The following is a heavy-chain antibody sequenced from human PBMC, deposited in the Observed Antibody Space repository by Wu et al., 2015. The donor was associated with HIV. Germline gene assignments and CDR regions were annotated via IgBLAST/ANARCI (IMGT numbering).Heavy chain of an antibody. CDR3: ARGLLAGGQPSYYYGMDV. V-gene: IGHV1-69*05. J-gene: IGHJ6*02. D-gene: IGHD3-16*01. Sequence: QVQLVQSGAEVKKPGSSVKVSCKVSGGTLINYVITWVRQAPGQGLEWMGGITPIFGTPEYAQKFQGRVTITTDESTKTAYMALNSLTSEDTAIYYCARGLLAGGQPSYYYGMDVWGQGTTVTVSS. CDR1: GGTLINYV. CDR2: ITPIFGTP.